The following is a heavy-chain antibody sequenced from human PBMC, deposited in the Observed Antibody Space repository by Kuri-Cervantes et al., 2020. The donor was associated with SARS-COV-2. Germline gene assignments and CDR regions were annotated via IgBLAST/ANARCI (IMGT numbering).Heavy chain of an antibody. CDR2: IRSKAYGGTT. V-gene: IGHV3-49*04. CDR3: TRNDFWSGYYFDY. J-gene: IGHJ4*02. Sequence: GESLEISCPASGFTFGDYAMSWVRQAPGKGLEWVGIIRSKAYGGTTEYAASVKGRFTISRDDSKSIAYLQMNSLKTEDTAVYYCTRNDFWSGYYFDYWGQGTLVTVSS. D-gene: IGHD3-3*01. CDR1: GFTFGDYA.